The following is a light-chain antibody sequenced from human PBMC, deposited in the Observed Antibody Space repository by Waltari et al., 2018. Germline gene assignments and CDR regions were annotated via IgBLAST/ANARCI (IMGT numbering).Light chain of an antibody. V-gene: IGLV3-19*01. Sequence: SSDLTQDPSLSVALGQTVRITCQGDSLRRYYASWYQHRPGQAPVLVLYGPDNRPSVIPDRFSGSTSGNTASLTITGAQAEDEADYYCHSRETFSTRLFGGGTRLTV. CDR3: HSRETFSTRL. CDR1: SLRRYY. J-gene: IGLJ2*01. CDR2: GPD.